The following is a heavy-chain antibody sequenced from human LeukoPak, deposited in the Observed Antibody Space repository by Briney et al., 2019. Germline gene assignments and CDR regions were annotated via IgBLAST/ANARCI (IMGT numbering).Heavy chain of an antibody. Sequence: PGGSLRLSCAASGFTFSSYSMNWVRQAPGKGLEWVSYISRSSSTIYYADSVKGRFTISRDNAKNSLYLQMNNLRAEDTAVYYCARTWNYLHGSDIWGQGTMVTVSS. V-gene: IGHV3-48*01. CDR2: ISRSSSTI. CDR3: ARTWNYLHGSDI. J-gene: IGHJ3*02. D-gene: IGHD1-7*01. CDR1: GFTFSSYS.